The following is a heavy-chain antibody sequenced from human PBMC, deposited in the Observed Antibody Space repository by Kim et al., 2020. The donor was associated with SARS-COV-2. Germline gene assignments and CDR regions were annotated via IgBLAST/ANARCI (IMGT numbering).Heavy chain of an antibody. Sequence: ASVKVSCKASGYIFSTYGFSWVRQAPGQGLEWLGWISARAGNTKYAQKVQGRVTMTTDTSTNTAYMELWSLRADDTAMYYCARGAYGDVSFDYWGQGTLVTVSS. CDR3: ARGAYGDVSFDY. D-gene: IGHD4-17*01. CDR1: GYIFSTYG. CDR2: ISARAGNT. V-gene: IGHV1-18*04. J-gene: IGHJ4*02.